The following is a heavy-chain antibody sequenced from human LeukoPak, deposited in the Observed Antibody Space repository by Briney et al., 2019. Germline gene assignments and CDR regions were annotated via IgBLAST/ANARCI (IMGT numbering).Heavy chain of an antibody. J-gene: IGHJ3*02. CDR3: ASPNDSSGSYDAFDI. Sequence: ASVRVSCKASGYTFTGYYMHWVRQAPGQGLEWMGWINPNSGGTNYAQKFQGRVTMTRDTSISTAYMELSRLRSDDTAVYYCASPNDSSGSYDAFDIWGQGTMVTVSS. D-gene: IGHD3-22*01. V-gene: IGHV1-2*02. CDR1: GYTFTGYY. CDR2: INPNSGGT.